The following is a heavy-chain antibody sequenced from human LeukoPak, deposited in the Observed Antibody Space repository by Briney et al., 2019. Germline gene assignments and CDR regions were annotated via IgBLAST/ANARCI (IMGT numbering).Heavy chain of an antibody. CDR3: ARKGWRDGYAFDI. D-gene: IGHD5-24*01. CDR1: GFTFSSYW. J-gene: IGHJ3*02. Sequence: PGGSLRLSCAASGFTFSSYWMSWVRQAPGKGLEWVANIKQDGSEKCYVDSVKGRFTISRDNAKNSLYLQMNSLRAEDTAVYYCARKGWRDGYAFDIWGQGTMVTVSS. CDR2: IKQDGSEK. V-gene: IGHV3-7*01.